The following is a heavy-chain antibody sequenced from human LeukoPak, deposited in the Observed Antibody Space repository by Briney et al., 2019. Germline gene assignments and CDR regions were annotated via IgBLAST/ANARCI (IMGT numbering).Heavy chain of an antibody. CDR2: ISYDGSNK. J-gene: IGHJ4*02. V-gene: IGHV3-30*18. CDR1: GFTFSSYG. Sequence: GGSLRLSCAASGFTFSSYGMHWVRQAPGKGLEWVAVISYDGSNKYYADSVKGRFTISRDNSKNTRYLQMNSLRAEDTAVYYCAKELYGSGSYFRLGYWRQGTLVTVSS. CDR3: AKELYGSGSYFRLGY. D-gene: IGHD3-10*01.